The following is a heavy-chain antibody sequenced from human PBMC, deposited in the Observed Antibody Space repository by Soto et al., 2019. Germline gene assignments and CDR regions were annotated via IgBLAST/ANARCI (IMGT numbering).Heavy chain of an antibody. J-gene: IGHJ6*03. D-gene: IGHD3-10*01. CDR2: IYYSGST. CDR1: GGSISSSSYY. V-gene: IGHV4-39*01. Sequence: SETLSLTCTVSGGSISSSSYYWGWIRQPPGKGLEWIGSIYYSGSTYYNPSLKSRVTISVDTSKNQFSLKLSSVTAADTAVYYCAGISLRTSYYYYYMDVWGKGTTVTVSS. CDR3: AGISLRTSYYYYYMDV.